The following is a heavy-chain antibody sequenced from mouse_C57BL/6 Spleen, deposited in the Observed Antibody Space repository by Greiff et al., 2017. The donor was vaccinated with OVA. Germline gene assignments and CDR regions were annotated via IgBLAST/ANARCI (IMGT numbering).Heavy chain of an antibody. Sequence: QVQLQQSGPGLVQPSQSLSITCTVSGFSLTSYGVHWVRQSPGQGLEWLGVIWRGGSTDYNAAFISRLSISKDNSKSQVFFKMNSLQADDTAIYCCARKYYGSSDAMDYWGQGTSVTVSS. V-gene: IGHV2-2*01. J-gene: IGHJ4*01. CDR2: IWRGGST. D-gene: IGHD1-1*01. CDR3: ARKYYGSSDAMDY. CDR1: GFSLTSYG.